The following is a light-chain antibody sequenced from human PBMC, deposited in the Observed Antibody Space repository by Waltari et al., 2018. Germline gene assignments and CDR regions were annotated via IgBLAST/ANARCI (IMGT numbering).Light chain of an antibody. CDR2: EVS. Sequence: QSALTQPPSASGSPGQSVTISCTGTSSDVGGYNYVSWYQQHPGKAPKRMIYEVSKRPSGVPDRFSGSKSGNTASLTGSGLQAEDEADYYCSSYAGTWVFGGGTKLTVL. J-gene: IGLJ2*01. V-gene: IGLV2-8*01. CDR3: SSYAGTWV. CDR1: SSDVGGYNY.